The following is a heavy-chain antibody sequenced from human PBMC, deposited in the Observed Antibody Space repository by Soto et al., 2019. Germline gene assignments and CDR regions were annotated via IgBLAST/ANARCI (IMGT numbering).Heavy chain of an antibody. D-gene: IGHD3-22*01. Sequence: ASETLSLTCTVSGGSISSGGYYWSWIRQHPGKGLEWIGYIYYSGSTYYNPSLKSRVTISVDTSKNQFSLKLSSVTAADTAVYYCARDLPHYYDSSGYHRGYFDYWGQGTLVTVSS. CDR2: IYYSGST. CDR3: ARDLPHYYDSSGYHRGYFDY. V-gene: IGHV4-31*03. CDR1: GGSISSGGYY. J-gene: IGHJ4*02.